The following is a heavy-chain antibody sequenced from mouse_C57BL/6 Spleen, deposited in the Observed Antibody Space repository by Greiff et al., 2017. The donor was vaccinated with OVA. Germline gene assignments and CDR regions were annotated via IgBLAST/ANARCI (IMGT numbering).Heavy chain of an antibody. CDR3: ARRLLTGTGYFDV. CDR2: INPSSGYT. V-gene: IGHV1-4*01. CDR1: GYTFTSYT. Sequence: VQLQQSGAELARPGASVKMPCKASGYTFTSYTMHWVKQRPGQGLEWIGYINPSSGYTKYNQKFKDKATLTADKSSSPAYMQLSSLTSEDSAVYYCARRLLTGTGYFDVWGTGTTVTVSS. D-gene: IGHD4-1*01. J-gene: IGHJ1*03.